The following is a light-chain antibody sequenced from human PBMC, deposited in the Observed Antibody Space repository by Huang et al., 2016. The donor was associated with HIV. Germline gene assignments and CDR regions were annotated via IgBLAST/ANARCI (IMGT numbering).Light chain of an antibody. J-gene: IGKJ1*01. V-gene: IGKV3-15*01. Sequence: EMVLTQSPATLSVSPGERATLSCTASQNIGNNLAWYQHKPGQAPRRLIHGASTRATGITARFSGSGSGTHFTLTINSLQSEDFAVYLCLHYNHWPPWTFGPGTRVEI. CDR1: QNIGNN. CDR2: GAS. CDR3: LHYNHWPPWT.